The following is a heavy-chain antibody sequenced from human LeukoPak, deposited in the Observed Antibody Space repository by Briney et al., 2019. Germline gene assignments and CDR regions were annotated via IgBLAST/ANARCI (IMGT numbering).Heavy chain of an antibody. CDR1: GFTFSSYP. Sequence: AGGSLRLSCKASGFTFSSYPMDWVRQAPGKGLEWVAIISDDGTNKYYADSVKGRFTISRDDSNTTMYLQMNSLRVDDTAMYFFARGKFFDIWGQGTMVTVSS. CDR2: ISDDGTNK. V-gene: IGHV3-30-3*01. CDR3: ARGKFFDI. J-gene: IGHJ3*02.